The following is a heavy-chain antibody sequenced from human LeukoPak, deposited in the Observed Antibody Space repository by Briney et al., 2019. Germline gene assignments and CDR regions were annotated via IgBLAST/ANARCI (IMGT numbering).Heavy chain of an antibody. CDR1: GFTVSSIY. V-gene: IGHV3-53*01. Sequence: GGSLRLSCAVSGFTVSSIYMSWVRQAPGKGLEWISVIYSGGSTYYADSVKGRFTISRDNSKNTLYLQMNSLRAEDTAVYYCARDRMLLDSSGYYYPDGFDYWGQGTLVTVSS. CDR3: ARDRMLLDSSGYYYPDGFDY. D-gene: IGHD3-22*01. J-gene: IGHJ4*02. CDR2: IYSGGST.